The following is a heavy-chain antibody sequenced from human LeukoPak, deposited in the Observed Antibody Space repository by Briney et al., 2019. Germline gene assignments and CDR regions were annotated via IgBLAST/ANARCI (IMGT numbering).Heavy chain of an antibody. CDR1: GFTFNNYG. CDR3: AKGAFALDI. Sequence: GGSLRLSCAASGFTFNNYGMHWVRQAPGKELEWVAAISYDGSNKYYADSVKGRFTISRDNSKNTLYLQMNSLRAEDTAVYYCAKGAFALDIWGQGTMVTVSS. CDR2: ISYDGSNK. J-gene: IGHJ3*02. V-gene: IGHV3-30*18.